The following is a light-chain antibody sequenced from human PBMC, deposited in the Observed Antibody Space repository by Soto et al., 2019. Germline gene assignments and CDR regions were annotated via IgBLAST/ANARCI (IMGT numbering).Light chain of an antibody. CDR2: DVS. J-gene: IGLJ1*01. CDR3: CSYAVTFYV. Sequence: QSVLTQPRSVSGSPGQSVTISCTGPSIDVGASNYVSWYQQHPGKAPKLMLYDVSERPSGVPDRFSGSKSGNTASLTISGLQPEDEADYYCCSYAVTFYVFGTGTKLTVL. CDR1: SIDVGASNY. V-gene: IGLV2-11*01.